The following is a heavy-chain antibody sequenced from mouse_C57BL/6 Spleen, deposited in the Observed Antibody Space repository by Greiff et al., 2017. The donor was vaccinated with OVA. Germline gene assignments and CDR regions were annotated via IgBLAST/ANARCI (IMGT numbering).Heavy chain of an antibody. J-gene: IGHJ2*01. Sequence: QVQLQQPGAELVKPGASVKLSCKASGYTFTSYWMHWVKQRPGQGLEWIGMIHPNSGSTNYNEKLKSKATLTVDKSSSTAYMQLSSLTSEDSAVYYCARGGIYYYFDYWGQGTTLTVSS. CDR2: IHPNSGST. V-gene: IGHV1-64*01. D-gene: IGHD1-1*01. CDR3: ARGGIYYYFDY. CDR1: GYTFTSYW.